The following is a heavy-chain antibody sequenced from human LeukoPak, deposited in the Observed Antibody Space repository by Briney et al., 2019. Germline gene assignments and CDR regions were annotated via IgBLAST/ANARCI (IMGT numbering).Heavy chain of an antibody. V-gene: IGHV4-4*07. CDR2: IYASGST. J-gene: IGHJ6*03. Sequence: ASETLSLTCTVSGGSISGYYWSWIRQPAGKGLEWIGHIYASGSTIYIPSLKSRVTMSVDTSKNQFSLKLSSVTAADTAVYYCAREVTLWFGELFLPYSGYYYYMDVWGKGTTVTISS. CDR1: GGSISGYY. D-gene: IGHD3-10*01. CDR3: AREVTLWFGELFLPYSGYYYYMDV.